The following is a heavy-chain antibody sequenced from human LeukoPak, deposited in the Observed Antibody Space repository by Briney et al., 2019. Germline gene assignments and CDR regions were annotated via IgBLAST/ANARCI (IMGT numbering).Heavy chain of an antibody. D-gene: IGHD6-19*01. J-gene: IGHJ4*02. CDR2: INHSGST. V-gene: IGHV4-34*01. CDR3: AAYSSGWYYFDY. CDR1: GGSFSGYY. Sequence: PSETLSLTYAVYGGSFSGYYWSWVRQPPGKGLEWIGDINHSGSTNYNPSLKSRVTISVDTSKNQLSLKLSSVTAADTAVYYCAAYSSGWYYFDYWGQGTLVTVSS.